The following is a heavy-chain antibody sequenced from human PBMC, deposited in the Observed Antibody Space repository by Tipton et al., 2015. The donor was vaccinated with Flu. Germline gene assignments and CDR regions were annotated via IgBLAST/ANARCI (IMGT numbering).Heavy chain of an antibody. CDR1: GFSFSSYW. J-gene: IGHJ6*02. CDR3: ARDHPPSITVLGEITDYFGMAV. V-gene: IGHV3-74*03. Sequence: SLRLSCAASGFSFSSYWMHRVRQTPGKGLVWVSNIISDGSITVYADSVKGRFTISRDNAKNSLYLQMNSLRAEDTAVYYCARDHPPSITVLGEITDYFGMAVWGQGTTVTVSS. CDR2: IISDGSIT. D-gene: IGHD3-3*01.